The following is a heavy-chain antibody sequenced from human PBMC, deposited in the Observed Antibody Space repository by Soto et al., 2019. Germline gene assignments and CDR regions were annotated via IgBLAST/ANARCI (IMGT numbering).Heavy chain of an antibody. J-gene: IGHJ3*02. D-gene: IGHD5-18*01. CDR1: GYTFTSYC. Sequence: ASVKVSCKASGYTFTSYCISWVRQAPGQGLEWMGWISAYNGNTNYAQKLQGRVTMTTDTSTSTAYMELRSLRSDDTAVYYCARGRNSYSVARDDAFAIWGQGTMVTVSS. CDR2: ISAYNGNT. CDR3: ARGRNSYSVARDDAFAI. V-gene: IGHV1-18*01.